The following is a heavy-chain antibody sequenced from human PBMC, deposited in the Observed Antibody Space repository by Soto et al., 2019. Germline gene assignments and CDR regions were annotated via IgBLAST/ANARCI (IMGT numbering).Heavy chain of an antibody. J-gene: IGHJ4*02. V-gene: IGHV3-15*07. D-gene: IGHD6-19*01. CDR1: RFNFSAAW. CDR2: IKPKSEGETA. Sequence: EMQLVQSGGVLVKPGGSLRLSCVASRFNFSAAWLNWIRQAPGKGLEWVGRIKPKSEGETADYTAPVRGRFTISRDDSQTTLHLQMDSLKTEDTAVYYCATVPYSRGPTWGVGVLVTVSS. CDR3: ATVPYSRGPT.